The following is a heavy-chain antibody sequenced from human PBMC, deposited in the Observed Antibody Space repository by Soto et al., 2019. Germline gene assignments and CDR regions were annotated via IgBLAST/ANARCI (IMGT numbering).Heavy chain of an antibody. D-gene: IGHD3-22*01. J-gene: IGHJ4*02. V-gene: IGHV1-3*01. Sequence: QVQLVQSGAEVKKPGASVKVSCKASGYTFTSYAMHWVRQAPGQRLEWMGWINAGNGNTKYSQKFQGRVTITRDTSASTPYMELSSLRSEDTAVYYCASLAHYDSSGYYDYWGQGTLVTVSS. CDR3: ASLAHYDSSGYYDY. CDR2: INAGNGNT. CDR1: GYTFTSYA.